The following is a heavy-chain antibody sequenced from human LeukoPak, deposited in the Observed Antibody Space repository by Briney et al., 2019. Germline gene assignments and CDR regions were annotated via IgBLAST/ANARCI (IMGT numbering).Heavy chain of an antibody. CDR1: GYTFTSYG. V-gene: IGHV1-18*01. Sequence: ASVTVSCKASGYTFTSYGISWVRQAPGQGLEWMGWISAYNGNTNYAQNLQGRVTMTTDTSTTTAYMELRSLTSDDTAVYFCARDQGYGAFDHWGQGTLVTVSS. CDR3: ARDQGYGAFDH. J-gene: IGHJ4*02. D-gene: IGHD5-18*01. CDR2: ISAYNGNT.